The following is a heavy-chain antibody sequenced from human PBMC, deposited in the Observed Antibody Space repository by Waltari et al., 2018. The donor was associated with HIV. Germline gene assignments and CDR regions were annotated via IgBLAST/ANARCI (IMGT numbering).Heavy chain of an antibody. CDR2: INPNSGGT. J-gene: IGHJ6*02. V-gene: IGHV1-2*06. D-gene: IGHD2-2*02. CDR1: GYTFTGYY. Sequence: QVQLVQSGAEVKKPGASVKVSCKASGYTFTGYYMHWVRQAPGQGLDWMGRINPNSGGTNYAQKFQGRVTMTRDTSISTAYMELSRLRSDDTAVYYCARGDYCSSTSCYINGMDVWGQGTTVTVSS. CDR3: ARGDYCSSTSCYINGMDV.